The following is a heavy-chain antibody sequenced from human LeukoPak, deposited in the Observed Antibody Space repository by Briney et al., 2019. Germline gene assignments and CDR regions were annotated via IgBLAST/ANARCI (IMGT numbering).Heavy chain of an antibody. Sequence: PGGSLRLSCAASGFTFSSYGMHWVRQAPGKGLEWVAVISYDGSNKYYANSVKGRFTISRDNSKNTLYLQMGSLRDEDMAVYYCATGGSGYATPMDYWGQGTLVTVSS. J-gene: IGHJ4*02. D-gene: IGHD5-12*01. CDR3: ATGGSGYATPMDY. V-gene: IGHV3-30*03. CDR1: GFTFSSYG. CDR2: ISYDGSNK.